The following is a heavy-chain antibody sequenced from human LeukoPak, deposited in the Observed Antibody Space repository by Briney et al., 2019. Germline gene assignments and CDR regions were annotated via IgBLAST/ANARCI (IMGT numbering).Heavy chain of an antibody. D-gene: IGHD1-26*01. CDR3: AKDISGTYLAALDY. V-gene: IGHV3-9*01. Sequence: GGSLRLSCAASGFSFDDYAMHWVRKAPGKGLEWVSGISWNSDTIGYADSVKGRFTISRDNAKNSLYLQMNSLRAEDTALYYCAKDISGTYLAALDYWGQGTLVTVSS. J-gene: IGHJ4*02. CDR1: GFSFDDYA. CDR2: ISWNSDTI.